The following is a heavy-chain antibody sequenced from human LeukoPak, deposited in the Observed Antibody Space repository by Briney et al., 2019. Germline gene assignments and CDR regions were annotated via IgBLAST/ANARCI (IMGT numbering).Heavy chain of an antibody. Sequence: SGGSLRLSCAASGFTFSSYWMHWVRQAPGKGLVWVSRINSDGSSTSYADSVKGRFTISRDNAKNTLYLQMNSLRAEDTAVYYCARIPYCSSTNCFPFDYWGQGTLVTVSS. V-gene: IGHV3-74*01. CDR3: ARIPYCSSTNCFPFDY. J-gene: IGHJ4*02. CDR1: GFTFSSYW. D-gene: IGHD2-2*01. CDR2: INSDGSST.